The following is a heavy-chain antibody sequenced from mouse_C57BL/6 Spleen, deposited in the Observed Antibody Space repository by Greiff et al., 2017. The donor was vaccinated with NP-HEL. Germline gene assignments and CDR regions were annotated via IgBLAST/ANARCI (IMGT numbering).Heavy chain of an antibody. Sequence: VHLVESGPGLVQPSQSLSITCTVSGFSLTSYGVHWVRQSPGKGLEWLGVIWSGGSTDYNAAFISRLSISKDNSKSQVFFKMNSLQADDTAIYYCARNYYSNYDYAMDYWGQGTSVTVSS. V-gene: IGHV2-2*01. CDR2: IWSGGST. CDR1: GFSLTSYG. CDR3: ARNYYSNYDYAMDY. J-gene: IGHJ4*01. D-gene: IGHD2-5*01.